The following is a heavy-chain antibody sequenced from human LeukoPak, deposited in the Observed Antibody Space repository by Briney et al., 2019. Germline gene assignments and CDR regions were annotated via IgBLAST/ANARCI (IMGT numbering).Heavy chain of an antibody. J-gene: IGHJ4*02. V-gene: IGHV4-61*02. CDR2: VYTSGST. CDR1: GGSTNFDNYY. Sequence: PSETLSLTCTVSGGSTNFDNYYWSWIRQPAGKGLEWIGRVYTSGSTTYNPSLKSRVTISIDTSKNQFSLEMTSVTAADSAVYYCARDSPVQRSDYFDYWGQGALVAVSS. D-gene: IGHD3-3*01. CDR3: ARDSPVQRSDYFDY.